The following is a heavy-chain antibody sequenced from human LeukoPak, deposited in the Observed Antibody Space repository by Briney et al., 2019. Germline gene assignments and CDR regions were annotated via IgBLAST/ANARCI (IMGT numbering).Heavy chain of an antibody. CDR3: AKGARYSSSWYEEDFDY. Sequence: GGSLRLSCAASGFTFEDYAMHWVRQAPGKGLEWVSGISWNSGSIGYADSVKGRFTISRDHAKNSLYLQMNSLRAEDTALYYCAKGARYSSSWYEEDFDYWGQGNLVTVSS. CDR1: GFTFEDYA. D-gene: IGHD6-13*01. V-gene: IGHV3-9*01. J-gene: IGHJ4*02. CDR2: ISWNSGSI.